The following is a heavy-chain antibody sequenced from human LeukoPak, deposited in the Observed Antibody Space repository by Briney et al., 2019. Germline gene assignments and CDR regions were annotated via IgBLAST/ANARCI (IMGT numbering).Heavy chain of an antibody. J-gene: IGHJ4*02. CDR1: GDSISSSVYY. CDR3: ARMCSSGDCYSAGADY. V-gene: IGHV4-39*01. CDR2: ISYSGTT. D-gene: IGHD2-15*01. Sequence: PSETLSLTCTVSGDSISSSVYYWDWIRQPPGKGLERIATISYSGTTYYNPSLKSQVTISVDTSKNQFSLKLSSVTAADTAVYYCARMCSSGDCYSAGADYWGQGTLVPVSS.